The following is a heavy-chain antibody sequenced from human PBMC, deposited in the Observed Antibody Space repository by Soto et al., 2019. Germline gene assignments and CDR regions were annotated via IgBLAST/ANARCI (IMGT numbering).Heavy chain of an antibody. CDR2: IRAKTNNYAT. CDR1: GFTFSDSV. Sequence: EVQLVESGGGLVQPGGSLKLSCAASGFTFSDSVIHWVRQASGKRLEWVGRIRAKTNNYATAYTASVKGRFSISRDDSKSMAYLQMSSLQTEDTAVYYCARHTDYYDSSGYWGWGLGTLVTVSS. V-gene: IGHV3-73*02. D-gene: IGHD3-22*01. CDR3: ARHTDYYDSSGYWG. J-gene: IGHJ4*02.